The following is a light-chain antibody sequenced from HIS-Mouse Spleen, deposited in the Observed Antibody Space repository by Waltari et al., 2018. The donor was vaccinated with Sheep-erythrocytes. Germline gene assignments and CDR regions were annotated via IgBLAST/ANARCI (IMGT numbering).Light chain of an antibody. CDR2: LGS. CDR3: MQALQTPLT. Sequence: DIVMTQSPLSLPVTPGDPASISCRSSQSLLHSNGYNYLDWYRQKPGQSPQLLIYLGSNRASGVPDRFSGSGSGTDFTLKISRVEAEDVGVYYCMQALQTPLTFGGGTKVEIK. CDR1: QSLLHSNGYNY. V-gene: IGKV2-28*01. J-gene: IGKJ4*01.